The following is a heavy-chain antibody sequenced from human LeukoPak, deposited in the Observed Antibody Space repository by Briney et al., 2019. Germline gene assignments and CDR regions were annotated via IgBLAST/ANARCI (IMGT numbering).Heavy chain of an antibody. J-gene: IGHJ4*02. CDR1: GFTFSSYT. CDR2: ISSGAGST. Sequence: PGGSLRLSCAASGFTFSSYTMSWVRQAPGKGLEWVTFISSGAGSTYYADSVKGRFTISREISKNTLYLQMNSLRAEDTAVYYCAVPSVLYYFDYWGQGTLVTVSS. D-gene: IGHD2-2*01. V-gene: IGHV3-23*01. CDR3: AVPSVLYYFDY.